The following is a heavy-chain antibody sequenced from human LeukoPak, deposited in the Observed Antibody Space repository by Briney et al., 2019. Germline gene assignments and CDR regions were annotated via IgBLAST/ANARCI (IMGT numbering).Heavy chain of an antibody. D-gene: IGHD6-13*01. Sequence: GASVKVSCKASGYTFTGYYMHWVRQAPGQGLEWMGWINPNSGGTNYAQKFQGRVTMTRDTSISTAYMELSRLRSDDTAVYYCARDDSSVWDRGYSSSWHDAFDIWGQGTMVTVSS. V-gene: IGHV1-2*02. J-gene: IGHJ3*02. CDR2: INPNSGGT. CDR1: GYTFTGYY. CDR3: ARDDSSVWDRGYSSSWHDAFDI.